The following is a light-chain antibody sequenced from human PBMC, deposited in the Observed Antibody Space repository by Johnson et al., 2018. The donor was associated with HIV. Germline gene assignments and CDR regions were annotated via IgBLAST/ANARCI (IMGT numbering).Light chain of an antibody. Sequence: HSVLTQPPSVSAAPGQKVTISCSGSSSNIGRNYVSWYQQLPGTAPKLLIYDNNKRPSGIPDRFSGSTSGTSATLGLTGLHTGDEADYYCGTWDSSLSAVYVFGTGTKVTVL. J-gene: IGLJ1*01. CDR2: DNN. V-gene: IGLV1-51*01. CDR1: SSNIGRNY. CDR3: GTWDSSLSAVYV.